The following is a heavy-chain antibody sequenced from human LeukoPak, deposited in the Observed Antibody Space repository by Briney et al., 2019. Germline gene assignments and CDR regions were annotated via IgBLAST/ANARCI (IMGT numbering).Heavy chain of an antibody. J-gene: IGHJ4*02. CDR1: GFTFTSSA. CDR2: IVVGSGNT. Sequence: ASVKVSCKASGFTFTSSAVQWVRQARGQRLEWIGWIVVGSGNTNYAQKFQERVTITRDMSTSTAYMELSSLRSEDTAVYYCAAGVWGYCTNGVCLPNDYWGQGTLVTVSS. D-gene: IGHD2-8*01. V-gene: IGHV1-58*01. CDR3: AAGVWGYCTNGVCLPNDY.